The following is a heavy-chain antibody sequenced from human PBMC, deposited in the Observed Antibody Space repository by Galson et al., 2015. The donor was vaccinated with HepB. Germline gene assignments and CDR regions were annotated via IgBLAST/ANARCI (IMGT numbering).Heavy chain of an antibody. Sequence: SLRLSCAASGFTFSTYGIHWVRQAPGKGLEWVAVISYDGSNKYYEDSVKGRFTISRDNSKSTVYLQMNSLRAEDTAIYYCAKDSGSGWYGGHFQHWGQGTLVTVSS. J-gene: IGHJ1*01. CDR3: AKDSGSGWYGGHFQH. V-gene: IGHV3-30*18. D-gene: IGHD6-19*01. CDR2: ISYDGSNK. CDR1: GFTFSTYG.